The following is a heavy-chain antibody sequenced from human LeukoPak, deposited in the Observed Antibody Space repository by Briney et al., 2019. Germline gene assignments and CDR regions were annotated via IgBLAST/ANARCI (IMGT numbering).Heavy chain of an antibody. D-gene: IGHD3-16*01. CDR1: GFSFSSYN. CDR3: ARHYYDYVWGSYGIDY. CDR2: FSGSGGRT. V-gene: IGHV3-23*01. Sequence: GGSLRLSCAASGFSFSSYNMNWVRQTPGKGLEWVSSFSGSGGRTYYADSVKGRFTISRDNSKNTLYLQMNSLKASDTAMYYCARHYYDYVWGSYGIDYWGQGTLVTVSS. J-gene: IGHJ4*02.